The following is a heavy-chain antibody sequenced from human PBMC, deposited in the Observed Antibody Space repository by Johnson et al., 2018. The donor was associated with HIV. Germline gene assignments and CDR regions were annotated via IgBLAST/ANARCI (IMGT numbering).Heavy chain of an antibody. D-gene: IGHD3-22*01. J-gene: IGHJ3*02. CDR1: GFTFSNYT. V-gene: IGHV3-30*04. Sequence: QVQLVESGGGVVQPGRSLRLSCAASGFTFSNYTMHWVRQAPGKGLEWVALISFDGSNKSYAAPVKARFTISRDHSKYTLYLQMTSLRAEDTAVYYCSRRDDIRNGAFDIWGQGTMVTVSS. CDR2: ISFDGSNK. CDR3: SRRDDIRNGAFDI.